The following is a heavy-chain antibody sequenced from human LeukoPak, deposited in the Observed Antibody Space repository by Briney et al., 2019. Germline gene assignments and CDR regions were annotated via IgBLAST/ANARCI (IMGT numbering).Heavy chain of an antibody. CDR3: ARDPTRRTYSGSWGPLTH. V-gene: IGHV3-33*01. J-gene: IGHJ4*02. D-gene: IGHD6-13*01. Sequence: PGGSLRLSRAASGFTFSSYGMHWVRQAPGKGLEWVAVIWYDGSNKYYADSVKGRFTISRDNSKNTLYLQMNSLRAEDTAVYYCARDPTRRTYSGSWGPLTHWGQGTLVTVSS. CDR1: GFTFSSYG. CDR2: IWYDGSNK.